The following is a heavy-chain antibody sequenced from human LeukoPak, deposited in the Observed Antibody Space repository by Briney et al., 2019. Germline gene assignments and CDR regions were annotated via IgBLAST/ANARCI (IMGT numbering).Heavy chain of an antibody. CDR2: INAGNGNT. CDR1: GYTFTSYA. J-gene: IGHJ3*02. V-gene: IGHV1-3*01. CDR3: ARDLSGGYCSGGSCWGDAFDI. D-gene: IGHD2-15*01. Sequence: ASVKVSCKASGYTFTSYAMHWVRQAPGQRLEWMGWINAGNGNTKYSQKFQGRVTITRDTSASTAYMELSSLRSEDTAVYYCARDLSGGYCSGGSCWGDAFDIWGQGTMVTVSS.